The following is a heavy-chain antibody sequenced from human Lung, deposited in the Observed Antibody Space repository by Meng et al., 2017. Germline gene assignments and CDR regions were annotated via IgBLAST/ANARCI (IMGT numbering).Heavy chain of an antibody. V-gene: IGHV4-34*01. CDR2: INQSGST. D-gene: IGHD4-11*01. J-gene: IGHJ4*02. CDR3: ARGPTTMAHDFDY. CDR1: GGASRYYY. Sequence: GQGLLEPSLPPALDCVVLGGASRYYYWSWIRQPPGKGLWWIGEINQSGSTNYNPSLESRATISVDTSQNNLSLKLSSVTAADSAVYYCARGPTTMAHDFDYWGQGTLVTVSS.